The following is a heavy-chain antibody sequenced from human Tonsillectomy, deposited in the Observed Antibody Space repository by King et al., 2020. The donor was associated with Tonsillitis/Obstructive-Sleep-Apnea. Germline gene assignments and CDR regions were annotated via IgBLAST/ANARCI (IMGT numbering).Heavy chain of an antibody. CDR2: IYPGDSDT. J-gene: IGHJ6*03. CDR1: GYRFTSYW. CDR3: ARQATSYYYYMDV. V-gene: IGHV5-51*01. Sequence: QLVQSGAEVKKPGESLKISCKGSGYRFTSYWIGWVRQMPGKGLEWMGIIYPGDSDTRNSPSFQGQVTISADKSISTAYLQWSSLKASDTAMYYCARQATSYYYYMDVWGKGTTVTVSS. D-gene: IGHD1-26*01.